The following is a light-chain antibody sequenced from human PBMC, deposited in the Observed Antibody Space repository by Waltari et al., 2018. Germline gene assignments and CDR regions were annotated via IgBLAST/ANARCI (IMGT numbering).Light chain of an antibody. Sequence: IQLTQAPSSVAASVGATVTISCRAALDISNFLAWYQQKPGQIPKLLIHSASTLQSGVPSRFAGSGSGTEFTLTISGLQPEDVATYYCQKYNPAPPFTFGPGT. V-gene: IGKV1-27*01. CDR1: LDISNF. CDR3: QKYNPAPPFT. CDR2: SAS. J-gene: IGKJ3*01.